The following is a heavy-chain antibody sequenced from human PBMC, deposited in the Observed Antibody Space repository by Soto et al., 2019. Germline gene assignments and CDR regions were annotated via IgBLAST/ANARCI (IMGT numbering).Heavy chain of an antibody. Sequence: GWSLRLSCETSGFSFSVYGMHWVRQAPGRGLEWVAVIWYDASKQFYAASVEGRFTISRDNSKAILYLQMNSLRAEDTAVYYCAAWAEGATEVHWGQGTLVTVSS. CDR3: AAWAEGATEVH. CDR1: GFSFSVYG. J-gene: IGHJ4*02. V-gene: IGHV3-33*01. D-gene: IGHD2-15*01. CDR2: IWYDASKQ.